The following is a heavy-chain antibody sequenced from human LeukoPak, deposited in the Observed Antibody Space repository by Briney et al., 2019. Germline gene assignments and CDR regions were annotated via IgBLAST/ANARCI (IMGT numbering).Heavy chain of an antibody. J-gene: IGHJ5*02. Sequence: SQTLSLTCATSGDIVSSNSVTWNWIRQSPSRGLEWLGRIYYRSTWYNDYAVSVRGRITVNPDTSKNQFSLHLNSVTPEDTAVYYCARRLTQYDCFDPWGQGILVTVSS. CDR2: IYYRSTWYN. CDR3: ARRLTQYDCFDP. CDR1: GDIVSSNSVT. D-gene: IGHD2-2*01. V-gene: IGHV6-1*01.